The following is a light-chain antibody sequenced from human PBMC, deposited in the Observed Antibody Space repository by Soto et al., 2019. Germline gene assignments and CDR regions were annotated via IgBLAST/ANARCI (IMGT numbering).Light chain of an antibody. Sequence: EMVMTHSPATLSVSPGERATLSCRASQSVSSKLAWYQQKPGQAPRLLIYDTSTRATGIPARFSGSGSGTEFTLTISSLQSEDFAVYYCQQYSNWPPITFGQGTRLEIK. CDR1: QSVSSK. CDR3: QQYSNWPPIT. J-gene: IGKJ5*01. CDR2: DTS. V-gene: IGKV3-15*01.